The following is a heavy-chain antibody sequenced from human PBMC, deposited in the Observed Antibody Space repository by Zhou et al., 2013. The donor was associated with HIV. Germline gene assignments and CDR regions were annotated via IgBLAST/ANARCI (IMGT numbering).Heavy chain of an antibody. V-gene: IGHV1-69*02. CDR1: GDTFNTYA. Sequence: QVQLVQSGAEVMKPGSSVTVSCKTSGDTFNTYAIHWVRQAPGQGLDYMGRIIPVLRMANYAQMFQGRITITADKSTSTAYMELSSLRSEDTAVYYCVRGPRNGNYVYYFDYWGQGTLVTVSS. CDR3: VRGPRNGNYVYYFDY. J-gene: IGHJ4*02. D-gene: IGHD1-7*01. CDR2: IIPVLRMA.